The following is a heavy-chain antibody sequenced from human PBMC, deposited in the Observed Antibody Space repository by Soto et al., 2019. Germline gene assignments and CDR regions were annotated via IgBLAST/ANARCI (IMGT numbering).Heavy chain of an antibody. Sequence: ASVKVSCKASGYTFTSYSMHWVRQAPGQRLEWMGWINAGNGNTKYSQKFQGRVTITRDTSASTAYMELSSLRSEDTAVYYCARDREQLRPFYPWGQGTLVTVSS. CDR2: INAGNGNT. CDR3: ARDREQLRPFYP. CDR1: GYTFTSYS. J-gene: IGHJ5*02. D-gene: IGHD6-13*01. V-gene: IGHV1-3*01.